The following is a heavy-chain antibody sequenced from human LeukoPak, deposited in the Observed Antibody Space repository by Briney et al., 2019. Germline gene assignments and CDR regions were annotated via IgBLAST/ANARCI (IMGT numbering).Heavy chain of an antibody. J-gene: IGHJ4*02. V-gene: IGHV3-74*01. CDR1: GFTFRNYW. CDR2: INSDASTT. CDR3: ARGRGIAPATNPNDY. D-gene: IGHD1-26*01. Sequence: GGSLRLSCTASGFTFRNYWMHWVRQAPGKGLVWVSRINSDASTTSYADSVKGRFTISRDNAKNTLYLQMNSLRVEDTAVYYCARGRGIAPATNPNDYWGQGTLVSVSS.